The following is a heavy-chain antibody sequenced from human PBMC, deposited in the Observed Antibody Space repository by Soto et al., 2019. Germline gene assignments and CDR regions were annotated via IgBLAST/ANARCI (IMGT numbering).Heavy chain of an antibody. CDR1: GFTFSSYA. J-gene: IGHJ4*02. Sequence: TGGSLRLSCAASGFTFSSYAMSWVRQAPGKGLEWVSAISGSGGSTYYADSVKGRFTISRDNSKNTLYLQMNSLRAEDTAVYYCAIIPSHYYDSRTTNFDYWGQGTLVTVSS. D-gene: IGHD3-22*01. CDR2: ISGSGGST. CDR3: AIIPSHYYDSRTTNFDY. V-gene: IGHV3-23*01.